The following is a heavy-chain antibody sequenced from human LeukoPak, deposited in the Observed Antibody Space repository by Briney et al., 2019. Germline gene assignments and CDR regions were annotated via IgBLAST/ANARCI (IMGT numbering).Heavy chain of an antibody. CDR3: TTPAAGPRAEYSQY. CDR1: GFTFSSYS. CDR2: ISNDANFI. V-gene: IGHV3-21*01. Sequence: PGGSLRLSCAASGFTFSSYSMNWVRQAPGKGLEWVSSISNDANFIYYSDSLKGRFTVSRDNARNSLYLQMNSLAVEDTAVYYCTTPAAGPRAEYSQYWGQGTLVTASS. D-gene: IGHD6-13*01. J-gene: IGHJ1*01.